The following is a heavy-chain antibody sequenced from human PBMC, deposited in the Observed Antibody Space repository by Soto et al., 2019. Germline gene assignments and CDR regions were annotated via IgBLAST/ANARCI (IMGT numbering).Heavy chain of an antibody. CDR3: ARDRRYCSVPNCYNFLGPDY. CDR2: INPSDGST. J-gene: IGHJ4*02. Sequence: ASVKVSCKASGYTFTNFYIHWVRQAPGQGLEWMGIINPSDGSTSYAQKFQGRVTMTSDTPTSTVYMELSGLRSEDTAVYYCARDRRYCSVPNCYNFLGPDYWGQGTLVTVSS. CDR1: GYTFTNFY. D-gene: IGHD2-2*02. V-gene: IGHV1-46*01.